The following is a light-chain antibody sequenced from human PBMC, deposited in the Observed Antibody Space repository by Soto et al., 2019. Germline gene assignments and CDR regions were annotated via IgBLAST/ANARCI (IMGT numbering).Light chain of an antibody. CDR3: QQYGTSPLT. CDR1: QSVSRTY. J-gene: IGKJ4*01. Sequence: ENVLTQSPGTLSLSPGERATLSCRASQSVSRTYLAWYRQKPGQAPSLLIYDISTRATGIPDRFSGSGSGTEFTLTISRLEPEDFAMYYCQQYGTSPLTFGGGTKVEIK. CDR2: DIS. V-gene: IGKV3-20*01.